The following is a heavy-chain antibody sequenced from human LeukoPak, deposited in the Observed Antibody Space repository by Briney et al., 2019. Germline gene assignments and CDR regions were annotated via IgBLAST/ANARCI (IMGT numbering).Heavy chain of an antibody. D-gene: IGHD6-19*01. CDR1: GFTFSSYE. CDR2: ISGNGNSI. J-gene: IGHJ4*02. Sequence: TGGSLRLSCAASGFTFSSYEMNWVRQAPGKGLEWVSYISGNGNSIYYADSVKGRFTISRDDAKNSLYLQMNGLRAEDTAVYYCARDGITVALDYWGQGTLVTVSS. V-gene: IGHV3-48*03. CDR3: ARDGITVALDY.